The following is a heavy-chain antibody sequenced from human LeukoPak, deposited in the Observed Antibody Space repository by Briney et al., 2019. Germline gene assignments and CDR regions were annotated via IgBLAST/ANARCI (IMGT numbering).Heavy chain of an antibody. V-gene: IGHV5-51*01. J-gene: IGHJ4*02. Sequence: GESLKIFCKGSGYSFTSYWIGRVRQMPRKGLEWMGIIYPGDSDTRYSPSFQGQVTISADKSISTAYLQWSSLKASDTAMYYCARLGGRPRKDKPYYFDYWGQGTLVTVSS. D-gene: IGHD1-14*01. CDR1: GYSFTSYW. CDR2: IYPGDSDT. CDR3: ARLGGRPRKDKPYYFDY.